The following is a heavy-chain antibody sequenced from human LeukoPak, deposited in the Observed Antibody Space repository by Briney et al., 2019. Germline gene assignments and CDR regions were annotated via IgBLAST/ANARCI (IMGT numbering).Heavy chain of an antibody. CDR2: ISSSAGTI. CDR1: GFTFSDYY. V-gene: IGHV3-11*04. J-gene: IGHJ4*02. D-gene: IGHD6-19*01. Sequence: GGPLRLSCAASGFTFSDYYMGWIRQPPGKGVECVSYISSSAGTIYYAYSVKGRFTISSDNAKNSLYLQMNSLRAEDTAVYYCARTIAVAGVDYWGQGTLVTVSS. CDR3: ARTIAVAGVDY.